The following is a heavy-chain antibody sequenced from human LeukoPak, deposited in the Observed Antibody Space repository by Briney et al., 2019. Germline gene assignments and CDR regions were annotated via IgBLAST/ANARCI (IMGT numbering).Heavy chain of an antibody. CDR1: GYTFTSYG. CDR2: ISAYNGNT. Sequence: GASVKVSCKASGYTFTSYGISWVRQAPGQGLEWMGWISAYNGNTNYAQKLQGRVTMTTDTSTSTAYMELRSLRSNDTAVYYCARDGGKYYDILTGFDYWGQGTLVTVSS. CDR3: ARDGGKYYDILTGFDY. V-gene: IGHV1-18*01. J-gene: IGHJ4*02. D-gene: IGHD3-9*01.